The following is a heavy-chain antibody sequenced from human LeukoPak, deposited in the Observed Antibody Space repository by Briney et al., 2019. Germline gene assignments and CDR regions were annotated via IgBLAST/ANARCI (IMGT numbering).Heavy chain of an antibody. CDR3: ARDVGGSRQWLGEHYFDY. J-gene: IGHJ4*02. V-gene: IGHV4-59*01. CDR2: ISYSGST. CDR1: SGSIRSNY. D-gene: IGHD6-19*01. Sequence: SETLSLTCTVSSGSIRSNYWSWIRQPPGKGLEWIGYISYSGSTNYNPSLKSRVTISVDTSKNQFSLKLSSVTAADTAVYYCARDVGGSRQWLGEHYFDYWGQGTLVTVSS.